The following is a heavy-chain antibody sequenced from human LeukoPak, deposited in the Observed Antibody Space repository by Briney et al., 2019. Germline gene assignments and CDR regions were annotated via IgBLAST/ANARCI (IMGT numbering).Heavy chain of an antibody. J-gene: IGHJ4*02. Sequence: GGSLRLSCAASGFSFSSYAMSWVRQAPGKGLEWVSSISGSGDNTYYAESVKGRFTISRDNSKNTLFLQMNSLRAEDTTVFYCAKRSGYTTGWFFDFWGQGTLVTVSS. CDR2: ISGSGDNT. D-gene: IGHD6-19*01. CDR3: AKRSGYTTGWFFDF. CDR1: GFSFSSYA. V-gene: IGHV3-23*01.